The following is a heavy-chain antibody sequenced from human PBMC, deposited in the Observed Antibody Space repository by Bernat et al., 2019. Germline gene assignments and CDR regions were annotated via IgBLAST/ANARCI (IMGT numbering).Heavy chain of an antibody. CDR1: GGSISSYY. J-gene: IGHJ2*01. V-gene: IGHV4-59*08. CDR2: IYYSGST. D-gene: IGHD4-23*01. Sequence: QVQLQESGPGLVKPSETLSLTCTVSGGSISSYYWSWIRQPPGKGLEWIGYIYYSGSTNYNPSLKSRVTISVDTSKNQFSLKLSSVTAADTAVYYCARRATVVTVSYWYFDLWGRGTLVTVSS. CDR3: ARRATVVTVSYWYFDL.